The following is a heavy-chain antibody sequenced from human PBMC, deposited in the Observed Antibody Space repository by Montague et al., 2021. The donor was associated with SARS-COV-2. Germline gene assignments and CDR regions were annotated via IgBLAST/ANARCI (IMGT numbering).Heavy chain of an antibody. CDR3: ARVLGGYYGMDV. CDR1: GITFSNYW. Sequence: SLRLSCAASGITFSNYWMHWVRQAPGKGLEWVAVISYDGSNKYYADSVKGRFTISRDNSKNTLYLQMNSLRAEDTAVYYCARVLGGYYGMDVWGQGTTVTVSS. D-gene: IGHD2/OR15-2a*01. J-gene: IGHJ6*02. V-gene: IGHV3-30-3*01. CDR2: ISYDGSNK.